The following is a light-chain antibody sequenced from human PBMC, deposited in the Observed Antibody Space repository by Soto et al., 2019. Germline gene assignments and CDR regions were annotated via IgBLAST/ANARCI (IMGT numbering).Light chain of an antibody. CDR1: SSDVGYSNL. CDR3: SSYTSSSTWV. V-gene: IGLV2-14*02. Sequence: QSALTQPASVSGSPGQSITISCTGTSSDVGYSNLVSWYQQHPGNAPKLILYEGNKRPSGVSNRFSGSKSGDTASLTISGLQAADEADYYCSSYTSSSTWVFGGGTKLTVL. J-gene: IGLJ3*02. CDR2: EGN.